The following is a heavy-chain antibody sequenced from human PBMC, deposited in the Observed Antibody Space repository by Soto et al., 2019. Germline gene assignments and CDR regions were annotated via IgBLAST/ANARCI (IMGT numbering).Heavy chain of an antibody. CDR1: GFTFSSYD. J-gene: IGHJ2*01. CDR2: ISYDGSNK. D-gene: IGHD4-4*01. CDR3: ARPLWRNDYNWGYFDL. V-gene: IGHV3-30-3*01. Sequence: QVQLVESGGGVVQPGRSLRLSCAASGFTFSSYDMHWVRQAPGKGLEWVAVISYDGSNKYYADSVKGRFTISRDNSKNTLYLQMNSLRAEDTAVYYCARPLWRNDYNWGYFDLWGRGTRV.